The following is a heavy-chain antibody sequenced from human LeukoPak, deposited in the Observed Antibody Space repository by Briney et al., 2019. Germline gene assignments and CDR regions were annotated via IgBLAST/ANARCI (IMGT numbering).Heavy chain of an antibody. Sequence: GGSLRLSCAASGFTFSNYWMHWVRQAPGKGLVWVSRINSDGSYTNYADSVKGRFTISRDNAKNTLYLQMNSLRAEDTAVYYCAKTCCPYSSGWYYDYWGQGTLVTVSS. J-gene: IGHJ4*02. CDR3: AKTCCPYSSGWYYDY. V-gene: IGHV3-74*01. CDR1: GFTFSNYW. D-gene: IGHD6-19*01. CDR2: INSDGSYT.